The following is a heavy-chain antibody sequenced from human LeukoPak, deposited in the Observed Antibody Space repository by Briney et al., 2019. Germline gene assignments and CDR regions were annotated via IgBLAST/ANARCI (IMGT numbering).Heavy chain of an antibody. D-gene: IGHD4-17*01. V-gene: IGHV3-21*01. Sequence: GGSLRLSCAASGFTFNSYSMNWVRQAPGKGLEWVSSIRSSSSYIYYADSVKGRFTISRDNAKNSLYLQMNSLRAEDTAVYYCAGDYGDYGGYYWGQGTLVTVSS. CDR3: AGDYGDYGGYY. CDR2: IRSSSSYI. J-gene: IGHJ4*02. CDR1: GFTFNSYS.